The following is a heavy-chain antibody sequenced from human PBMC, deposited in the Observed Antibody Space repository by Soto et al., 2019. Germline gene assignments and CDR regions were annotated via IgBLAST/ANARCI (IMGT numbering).Heavy chain of an antibody. V-gene: IGHV4-59*08. CDR3: ARQDGSGRYPFDY. D-gene: IGHD3-10*01. Sequence: PSETLSLTCSVSGGSIRSYYWSWIRQPPGKGLEWIGYIYYSGSTNYNPSLKSRVTISVDTSKNQFSLKLTSVTAADTAMYYCARQDGSGRYPFDYWGRRILDTGSS. CDR2: IYYSGST. CDR1: GGSIRSYY. J-gene: IGHJ4*02.